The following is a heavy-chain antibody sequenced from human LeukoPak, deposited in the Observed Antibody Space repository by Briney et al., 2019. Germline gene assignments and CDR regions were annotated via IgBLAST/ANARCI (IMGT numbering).Heavy chain of an antibody. D-gene: IGHD6-19*01. J-gene: IGHJ5*02. V-gene: IGHV4-30-4*08. CDR1: GGSITSGNNY. CDR3: VKAPTVAGSYGWFDP. Sequence: SETLSLTCTVSGGSITSGNNYWNWIRQSPGKGLEWIGFIYSGGRANYNPFLRSRVVISADTSKNQISLRVDSMTAADTAVYYCVKAPTVAGSYGWFDPWGQGTLVTVSS. CDR2: IYSGGRA.